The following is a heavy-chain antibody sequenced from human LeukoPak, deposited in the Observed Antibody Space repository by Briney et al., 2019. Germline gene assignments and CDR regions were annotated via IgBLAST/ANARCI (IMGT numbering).Heavy chain of an antibody. CDR2: ISGSGGST. J-gene: IGHJ4*02. Sequence: GGSLRLSCAASGFTFSSHAMSWVRQAPGKGLEWVSAISGSGGSTYHGGSVKGRFTISRDNSRNTLYLQMNSLRAEDTAAYYCAKLPHYDFWSGYSQYYFDYWGQGSLVTVSS. CDR3: AKLPHYDFWSGYSQYYFDY. CDR1: GFTFSSHA. V-gene: IGHV3-23*01. D-gene: IGHD3-3*01.